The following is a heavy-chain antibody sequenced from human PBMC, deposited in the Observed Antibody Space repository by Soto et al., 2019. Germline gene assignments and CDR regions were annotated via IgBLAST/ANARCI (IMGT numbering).Heavy chain of an antibody. J-gene: IGHJ4*02. D-gene: IGHD3-3*01. CDR2: RYYGGST. CDR3: ESLQGFGNFDY. CDR1: GFPISNKNYY. Sequence: SETLSLTCSVSGFPISNKNYYLAWVRQPPGKGLEWIGNRYYGGSTYYHPSFRRRLTISVDTSKYHFPLKLGSLTAADTAIYYCESLQGFGNFDYWGQGTLVTVSS. V-gene: IGHV4-39*02.